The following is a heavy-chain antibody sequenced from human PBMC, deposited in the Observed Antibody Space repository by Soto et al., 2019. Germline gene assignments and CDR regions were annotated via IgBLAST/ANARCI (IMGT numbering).Heavy chain of an antibody. D-gene: IGHD3-22*01. V-gene: IGHV3-33*01. CDR1: GFTFSSYG. J-gene: IGHJ4*02. CDR3: ATLGGSFFYYDSRGSPGSLGY. CDR2: IWYDGSNK. Sequence: GGSLRLSCAASGFTFSSYGMHWVRQAPGKGLEWVAVIWYDGSNKYYADSVKGRFTISRDNSKNTLYLQMNSLRAEDTAVYYWATLGGSFFYYDSRGSPGSLGYWARGTLVTVSS.